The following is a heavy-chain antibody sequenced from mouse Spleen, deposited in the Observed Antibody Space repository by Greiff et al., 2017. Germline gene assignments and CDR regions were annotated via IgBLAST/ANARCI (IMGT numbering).Heavy chain of an antibody. CDR2: INSNGGST. CDR3: ARLLYYDYDVWYFDV. Sequence: EVQLVESGGGLVKPGGSLKLSCAASGFTFSSYAMSWVRQTPEKRLEWVAAINSNGGSTYYPDTVKDRFTISRDNAKNTLYLQMSSLRSEDTALYYCARLLYYDYDVWYFDVWGAGTTVTVSS. D-gene: IGHD2-4*01. J-gene: IGHJ1*01. CDR1: GFTFSSYA. V-gene: IGHV5-6-2*01.